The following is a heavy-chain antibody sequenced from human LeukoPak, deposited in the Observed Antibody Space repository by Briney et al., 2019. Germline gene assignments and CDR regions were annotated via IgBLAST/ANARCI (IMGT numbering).Heavy chain of an antibody. CDR2: INPNSGGT. Sequence: ASVKVSCKASGYTFTGYYMHWVRQAPGQGLEWMGWINPNSGGTNYAQKFQGRVTMTRDTSISTAYMELSRLRSDDTAGYYCARDLVRYSGYDYSLHYGMDVWGQGTTVTVSS. D-gene: IGHD5-12*01. V-gene: IGHV1-2*02. CDR1: GYTFTGYY. CDR3: ARDLVRYSGYDYSLHYGMDV. J-gene: IGHJ6*02.